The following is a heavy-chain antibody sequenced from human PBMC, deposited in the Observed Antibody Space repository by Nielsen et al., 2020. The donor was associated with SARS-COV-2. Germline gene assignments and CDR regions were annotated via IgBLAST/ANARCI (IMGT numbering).Heavy chain of an antibody. V-gene: IGHV5-51*01. Sequence: GESLKISCKGSGYSFASYWIGWVRQMPGKGLEWMGIIYPGDSESRYSPSFQGQITISADKSISTAYLQWSSLEASDTAMYYCARIPSTLPDYWGQGTLVTVSS. D-gene: IGHD5/OR15-5a*01. CDR3: ARIPSTLPDY. CDR1: GYSFASYW. J-gene: IGHJ4*02. CDR2: IYPGDSES.